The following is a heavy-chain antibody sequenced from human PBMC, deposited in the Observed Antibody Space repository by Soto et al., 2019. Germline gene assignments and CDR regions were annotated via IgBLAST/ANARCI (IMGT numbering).Heavy chain of an antibody. CDR1: GYTFTSYG. D-gene: IGHD2-2*01. V-gene: IGHV1-18*01. J-gene: IGHJ6*03. Sequence: SVMVSCKASGYTFTSYGISWVRQAPGQGLEWMGWMSAYNGNTNYAQKLQGRVTMTTDTSTSTAYMELRSLRSDDTAVYYCARGGAVVVPASHSYYYYYTDVCGKATTDTVS. CDR2: MSAYNGNT. CDR3: ARGGAVVVPASHSYYYYYTDV.